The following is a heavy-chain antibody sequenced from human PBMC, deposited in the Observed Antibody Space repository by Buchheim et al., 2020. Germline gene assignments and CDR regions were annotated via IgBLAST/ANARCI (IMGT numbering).Heavy chain of an antibody. CDR3: AGGALLFVWGSYRHNWFDP. Sequence: QVQLQQWGAGLLKPSETLSLTCAVYGGSFSGYYWSWIRQPPGKGLEWIGEINHSGSTNYNPSLKSRVTISVDTSKNQFSLKLSSVTAADTAVYYCAGGALLFVWGSYRHNWFDPWGQGTL. V-gene: IGHV4-34*01. CDR2: INHSGST. CDR1: GGSFSGYY. J-gene: IGHJ5*02. D-gene: IGHD3-16*02.